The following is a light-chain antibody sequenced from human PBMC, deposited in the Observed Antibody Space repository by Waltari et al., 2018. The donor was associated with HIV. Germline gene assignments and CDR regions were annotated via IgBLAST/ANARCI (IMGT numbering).Light chain of an antibody. CDR1: SSDIGGSNY. Sequence: QSALTQPASVSGSPGQSITISCTGTSSDIGGSNYVSWDPQHPDNAPNLMTFEVSNRPPGVSIRFSCPKPGNTAPLTIFGLQAEDEADYYCSSYTTSSTPVVFGGGTKLTVL. CDR2: EVS. CDR3: SSYTTSSTPVV. V-gene: IGLV2-14*01. J-gene: IGLJ2*01.